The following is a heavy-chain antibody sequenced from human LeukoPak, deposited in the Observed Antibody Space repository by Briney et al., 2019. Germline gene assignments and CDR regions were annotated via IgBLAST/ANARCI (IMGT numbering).Heavy chain of an antibody. D-gene: IGHD3/OR15-3a*01. Sequence: GASVKVSCKVSGYSVMELSMHWVRKAPGKGLEWMGGFDPEDGETIYAQKFQGRVTMTEDTSTDTAYMELSSLRSEDTAVYYCATPGPDWGDAFDIWGQGTMVTVSS. CDR1: GYSVMELS. V-gene: IGHV1-24*01. CDR2: FDPEDGET. CDR3: ATPGPDWGDAFDI. J-gene: IGHJ3*02.